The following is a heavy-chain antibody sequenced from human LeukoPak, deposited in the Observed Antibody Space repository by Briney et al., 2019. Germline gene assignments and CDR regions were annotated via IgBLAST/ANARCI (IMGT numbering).Heavy chain of an antibody. J-gene: IGHJ3*02. V-gene: IGHV4-59*08. D-gene: IGHD1-26*01. Sequence: SETLSLTCTVSGGSISSYYWSWIRQPPGKGLEWIVYIYYSGSTNYNPSLKSRVTISVDTSNNQFSLKLSSVTAADTAVYYCASLQGYYDAFDIWGQGTMVTVSS. CDR3: ASLQGYYDAFDI. CDR1: GGSISSYY. CDR2: IYYSGST.